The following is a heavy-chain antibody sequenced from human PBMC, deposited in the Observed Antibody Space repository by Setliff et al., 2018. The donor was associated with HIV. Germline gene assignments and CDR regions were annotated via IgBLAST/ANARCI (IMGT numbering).Heavy chain of an antibody. D-gene: IGHD4-4*01. V-gene: IGHV3-72*01. CDR1: GFSFSDYY. CDR2: IRIKSRGYTT. J-gene: IGHJ6*02. Sequence: PGGSLRLSCAASGFSFSDYYMDWVRQAPGKGLEWVGRIRIKSRGYTTVNAASVKDRFTVSRDDSKSIAYLQMNSLKTEDSAVYYCSRDVLTNNYYYYGMDVWGQGTTVTVSS. CDR3: SRDVLTNNYYYYGMDV.